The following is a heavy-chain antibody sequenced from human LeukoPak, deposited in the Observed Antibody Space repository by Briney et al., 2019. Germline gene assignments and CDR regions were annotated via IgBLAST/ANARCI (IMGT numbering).Heavy chain of an antibody. V-gene: IGHV4-38-2*02. CDR2: IYYSGST. CDR3: ARDGGTLDY. J-gene: IGHJ4*02. CDR1: GYSISSGYY. Sequence: SETLSLTCTVSGYSISSGYYWGWIRQPPGKGLEWIGSIYYSGSTYYNPSLKSRVTISVDTSKNQFSLKLSSVTAADTAVYYCARDGGTLDYWGQGTLVTVSS. D-gene: IGHD1-1*01.